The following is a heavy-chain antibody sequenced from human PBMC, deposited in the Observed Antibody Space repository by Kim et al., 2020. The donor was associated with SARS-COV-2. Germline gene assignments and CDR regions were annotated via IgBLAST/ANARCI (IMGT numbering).Heavy chain of an antibody. CDR1: GFTVNNNY. V-gene: IGHV3-66*01. CDR3: ARETWDDSGFSYGNWFDP. Sequence: GGSLRLSCAASGFTVNNNYVTWVRQAPGKGLEWVSIIYGSGKTYYSDSVKGRFTISRDTSKNTVYLQMNNLTPEDTAVYYCARETWDDSGFSYGNWFDPWGQGTLVTVSS. D-gene: IGHD3-22*01. CDR2: IYGSGKT. J-gene: IGHJ5*02.